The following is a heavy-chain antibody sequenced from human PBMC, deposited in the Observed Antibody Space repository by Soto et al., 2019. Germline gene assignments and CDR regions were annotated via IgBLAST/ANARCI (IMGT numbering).Heavy chain of an antibody. CDR2: ISYDGSVT. CDR1: GFTFSSYG. J-gene: IGHJ4*02. V-gene: IGHV3-30*18. Sequence: QVQLVESGGGVVQPGRSLRLSCAASGFTFSSYGMHWVRQAPGKGLDWVAVISYDGSVTYYADSVKGRFTISRDNSKNTVYLQMNSLIADDTAVYYCAKEGGPTTAYDIFTGSHLHFDYWGQGTLVTVSS. D-gene: IGHD3-9*01. CDR3: AKEGGPTTAYDIFTGSHLHFDY.